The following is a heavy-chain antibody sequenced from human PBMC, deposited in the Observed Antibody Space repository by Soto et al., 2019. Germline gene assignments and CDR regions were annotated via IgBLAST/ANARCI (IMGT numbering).Heavy chain of an antibody. Sequence: ASVKVSCKASGYTFTGYYMHWVRQAPGQGLEWMGWINPNSGGTNYAQKFQGWVTMTRDTSISTAYMELSRLRSDDTAVYYCARDGGGQAGWFDPWGQGTLVTAPQ. CDR3: ARDGGGQAGWFDP. J-gene: IGHJ5*02. V-gene: IGHV1-2*04. CDR2: INPNSGGT. D-gene: IGHD3-16*01. CDR1: GYTFTGYY.